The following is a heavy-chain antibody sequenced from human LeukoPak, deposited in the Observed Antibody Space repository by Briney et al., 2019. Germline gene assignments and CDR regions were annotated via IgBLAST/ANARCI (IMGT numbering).Heavy chain of an antibody. J-gene: IGHJ5*02. V-gene: IGHV4-59*01. CDR2: IYYSGST. D-gene: IGHD2-8*01. Sequence: SETLSLTCTVSGGSISSYYWSWIRQPPGKGLEWIGYIYYSGSTNYNPSLKSRVTISVDTSKDQFSLKLSSVTAADTAVYYCARLYGNWFDPWGQGTLVTVSS. CDR1: GGSISSYY. CDR3: ARLYGNWFDP.